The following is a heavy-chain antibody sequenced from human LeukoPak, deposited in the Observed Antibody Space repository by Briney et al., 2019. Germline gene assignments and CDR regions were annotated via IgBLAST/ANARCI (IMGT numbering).Heavy chain of an antibody. CDR1: GSTFDDYA. D-gene: IGHD3-10*01. CDR2: ISWNSGSI. J-gene: IGHJ4*02. CDR3: AKDLAYYGSGSYYKVGDY. V-gene: IGHV3-9*01. Sequence: GGSLRLSCAASGSTFDDYAMHWVRQAPGEGLEWVSGISWNSGSIGYADSVKGRFIISRDNSKNTLYLQMNSLRAEDTAVYYCAKDLAYYGSGSYYKVGDYWGQGTLVTVSS.